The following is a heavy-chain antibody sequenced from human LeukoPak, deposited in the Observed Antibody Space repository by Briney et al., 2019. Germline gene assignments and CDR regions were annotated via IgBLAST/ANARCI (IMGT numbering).Heavy chain of an antibody. CDR1: GFIFSSYG. CDR2: MRSDGSDK. CDR3: AKHDSSSYY. J-gene: IGHJ4*02. D-gene: IGHD3-22*01. Sequence: PGGSLRLSCAASGFIFSSYGMHWVRQAPGKGLEWVAFMRSDGSDKYYADSVKGRFTISRDNSKNTLYLQMNSLSAEDTAVYYCAKHDSSSYYWGQGTLVTVSS. V-gene: IGHV3-30*02.